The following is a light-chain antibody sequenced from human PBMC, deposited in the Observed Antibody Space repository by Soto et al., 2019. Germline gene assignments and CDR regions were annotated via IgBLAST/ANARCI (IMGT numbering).Light chain of an antibody. CDR1: SSDVGGYNY. CDR2: EVS. J-gene: IGLJ3*02. Sequence: QSALTQPAAVYGSPGQSITISCTGTSSDVGGYNYVSWYQQHPGKAPKLMIYEVSNRPSGVSNRFSGSKSGNTASLTISGLQADDEADYYCSSYTSSSTLVFGGGTKLPVL. V-gene: IGLV2-14*01. CDR3: SSYTSSSTLV.